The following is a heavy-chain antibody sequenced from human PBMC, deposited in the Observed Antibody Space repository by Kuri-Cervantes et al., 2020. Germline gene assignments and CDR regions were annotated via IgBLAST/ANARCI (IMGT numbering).Heavy chain of an antibody. V-gene: IGHV1-8*01. J-gene: IGHJ6*02. CDR1: GYTFTSYD. CDR2: MNPNSGNT. Sequence: VSVKVSCKASGYTFTSYDINWVRQATGQGLEWMGWMNPNSGNTGYAQKFQGRVTMTRNTSISTAYMELSSLRAEDTAVYYCARVLLTGDWYYYGMDVWGQGTTVTVSS. D-gene: IGHD7-27*01. CDR3: ARVLLTGDWYYYGMDV.